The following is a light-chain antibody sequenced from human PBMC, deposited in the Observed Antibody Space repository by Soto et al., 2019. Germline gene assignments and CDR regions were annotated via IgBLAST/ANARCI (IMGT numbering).Light chain of an antibody. CDR3: QQRNVWPPVT. Sequence: EIVLTQSPGTLSLSPGEEATLSCRASQSVDSNYLAWYQQKPGQTPRLIIYGASGRADGIPHRFSGSGFGTDFTLTISSLEPEDSAVYYCQQRNVWPPVTFGQGTRLEIK. J-gene: IGKJ5*01. CDR1: QSVDSNY. V-gene: IGKV3D-20*02. CDR2: GAS.